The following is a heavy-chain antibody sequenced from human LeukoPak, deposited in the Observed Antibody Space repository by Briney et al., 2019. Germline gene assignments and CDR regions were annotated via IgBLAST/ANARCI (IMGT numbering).Heavy chain of an antibody. D-gene: IGHD5-12*01. V-gene: IGHV4-59*01. CDR1: GGSISGYY. Sequence: SETLSLTCTASGGSISGYYWTWIRQPPGKGLEWIGYIYYSGSAYYNPSPKSRVAMSVDTSKNQFSLKLSSVSTADTAVYYCARAGGYSGYASNWGQGTLVTVTS. CDR3: ARAGGYSGYASN. J-gene: IGHJ4*02. CDR2: IYYSGSA.